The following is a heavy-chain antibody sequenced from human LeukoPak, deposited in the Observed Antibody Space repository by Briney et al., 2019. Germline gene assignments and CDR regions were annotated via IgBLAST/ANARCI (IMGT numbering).Heavy chain of an antibody. CDR3: ARDRGIVPAATKRYNWFDP. Sequence: GASVKVSCTASGYTFTGYYIHWVRQAPGQGLEWMGWINPNSGGTNYAQKFQGRVTMTRDTSISTAYMELSRLRSDDTAVYYCARDRGIVPAATKRYNWFDPWGQGTLVTVSS. CDR2: INPNSGGT. CDR1: GYTFTGYY. D-gene: IGHD2-2*01. V-gene: IGHV1-2*02. J-gene: IGHJ5*02.